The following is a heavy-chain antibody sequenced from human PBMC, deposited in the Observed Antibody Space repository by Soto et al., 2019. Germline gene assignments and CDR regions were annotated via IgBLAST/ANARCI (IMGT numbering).Heavy chain of an antibody. Sequence: LRLSCGASGFIFSKYSMNWVRQAPGKGLEWLSYISSNSVTIYYADSVRGRFTIFRDNAKNSLYLQMNSLRDEDTAVYYCAREDIIGTRSLDYWGQGALVTVSS. D-gene: IGHD1-7*01. CDR2: ISSNSVTI. CDR1: GFIFSKYS. CDR3: AREDIIGTRSLDY. J-gene: IGHJ4*02. V-gene: IGHV3-48*02.